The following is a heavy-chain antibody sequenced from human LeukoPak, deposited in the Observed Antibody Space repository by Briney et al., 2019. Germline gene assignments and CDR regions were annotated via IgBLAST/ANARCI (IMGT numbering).Heavy chain of an antibody. CDR1: GFTFSSYA. V-gene: IGHV3-30-3*01. Sequence: GRSLRLSCAASGFTFSSYAMHWVRQAPGKGLEWVAVISYDGSNKYYADSVKGRFTISRDNSKNTLYLQMNSLRAEDTAVYYCARRSVAGLDYWGQGTLVTVSS. D-gene: IGHD6-19*01. CDR2: ISYDGSNK. CDR3: ARRSVAGLDY. J-gene: IGHJ4*02.